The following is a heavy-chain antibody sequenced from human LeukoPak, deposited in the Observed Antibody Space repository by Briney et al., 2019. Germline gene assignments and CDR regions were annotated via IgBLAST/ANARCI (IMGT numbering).Heavy chain of an antibody. CDR2: ISAYNGNT. Sequence: GAPVKVSCKASGYTFTSYGISWVRQAPGQGLEWMGWISAYNGNTNYAQKLQGRVTMTTDTSTSTAYMELRSLRSDDTAVYYCARITTVTTSRWFDPWGQGTLVTVSS. D-gene: IGHD4-17*01. J-gene: IGHJ5*02. CDR3: ARITTVTTSRWFDP. CDR1: GYTFTSYG. V-gene: IGHV1-18*01.